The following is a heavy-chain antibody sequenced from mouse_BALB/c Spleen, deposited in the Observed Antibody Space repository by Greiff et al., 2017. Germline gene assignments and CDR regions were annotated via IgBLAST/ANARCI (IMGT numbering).Heavy chain of an antibody. CDR3: TRRGRGYVGAMDY. CDR2: IYPSDSYT. J-gene: IGHJ4*01. V-gene: IGHV1-69*02. CDR1: GYTFTSYW. D-gene: IGHD3-1*01. Sequence: QVQLQQPGAELVRPGASVKLSCKASGYTFTSYWINWVKQRPGQGLEWIGNIYPSDSYTNYNQKFKDKATLTVDKSSSTAYMQLSSPTSEDSAVYYCTRRGRGYVGAMDYWGQGTSVTVSS.